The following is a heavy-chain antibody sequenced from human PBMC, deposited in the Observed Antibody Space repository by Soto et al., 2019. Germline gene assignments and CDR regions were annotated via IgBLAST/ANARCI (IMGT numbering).Heavy chain of an antibody. J-gene: IGHJ3*02. Sequence: EVQVLESGGDLVQPGGSLRLTCAVSGFTFTTSSINWVRQAPGKGLEWVSSISGNGYTTYYADSVTGRFTISTDNSKCTVFLQMNSLRVEDTALYYCSKGVEHSTADAFETLGQGTMVTVAS. CDR2: ISGNGYTT. CDR1: GFTFTTSS. D-gene: IGHD5-18*01. CDR3: SKGVEHSTADAFET. V-gene: IGHV3-23*01.